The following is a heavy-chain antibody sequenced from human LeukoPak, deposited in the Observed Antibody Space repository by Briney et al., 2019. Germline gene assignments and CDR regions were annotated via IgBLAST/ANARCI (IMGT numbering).Heavy chain of an antibody. CDR2: IIPIFGTA. D-gene: IGHD3-10*01. CDR3: ARDGDLVVRGTYDY. CDR1: GGTFSSYA. V-gene: IGHV1-69*13. J-gene: IGHJ4*02. Sequence: GASVKVSCKASGGTFSSYAISWVRQAPGQGLEWMGGIIPIFGTANYAQKFQGRVTITADESTSTAYMELSSLRSEDTAVYYCARDGDLVVRGTYDYWGQETLVTVSS.